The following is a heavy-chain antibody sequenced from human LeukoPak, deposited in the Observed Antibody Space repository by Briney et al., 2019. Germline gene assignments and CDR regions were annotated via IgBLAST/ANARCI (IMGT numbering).Heavy chain of an antibody. D-gene: IGHD6-19*01. CDR3: AKYGNSGWVIDN. CDR2: IYYTGGT. CDR1: GGSIASNY. J-gene: IGHJ4*02. Sequence: SETLSLTCTASGGSIASNYWTWIRQPPGKGLEYIGYIYYTGGTNYNPSLKSRVTISVDTSKNQFSLKLTSVTAADTAVYFCAKYGNSGWVIDNWGQGTLVTVSS. V-gene: IGHV4-59*08.